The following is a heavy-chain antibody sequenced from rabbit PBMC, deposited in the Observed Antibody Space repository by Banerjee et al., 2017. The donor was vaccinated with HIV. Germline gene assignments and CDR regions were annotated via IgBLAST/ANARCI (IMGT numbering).Heavy chain of an antibody. CDR1: GFSFSSSYY. CDR2: IYAGSSGST. CDR3: ARDSQSYDDYGDRYTRLDL. J-gene: IGHJ3*01. V-gene: IGHV1S40*01. Sequence: QSLEESGGDLVKPGASLTLTCTASGFSFSSSYYMCWVRQAPGKGLEWIACIYAGSSGSTYYASWAKGRFTISKTSSTTVTLQMTSLTAADTATYFCARDSQSYDDYGDRYTRLDLWGPGTLVTVS. D-gene: IGHD2-1*01.